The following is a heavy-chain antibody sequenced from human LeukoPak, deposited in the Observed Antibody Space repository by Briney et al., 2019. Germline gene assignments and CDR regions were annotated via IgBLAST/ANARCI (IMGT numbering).Heavy chain of an antibody. J-gene: IGHJ1*01. CDR1: GFTFSSYW. CDR2: IKSDGST. Sequence: GSLRLSCAASGFTFSSYWMHWVRQAPGKGLVWVSRIKSDGSTRYADSVKGRFTISRDNAKNTVSLQMNSLRAEDTGVYYCARAPSEIGGYYPEYFRHWGQGTLVTVS. D-gene: IGHD3-22*01. CDR3: ARAPSEIGGYYPEYFRH. V-gene: IGHV3-74*01.